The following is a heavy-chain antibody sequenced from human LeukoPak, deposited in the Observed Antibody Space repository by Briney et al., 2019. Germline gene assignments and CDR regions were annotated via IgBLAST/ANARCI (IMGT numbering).Heavy chain of an antibody. CDR1: GYTFTSYG. V-gene: IGHV1-18*01. Sequence: GASVKVSCKASGYTFTSYGISWVRQAPGQGLEWMGWISAYNGNTNYAQKLQGRVTMTTDTSTSTAYMELRSLRSDDTAVYYCARASVAYDSSGYYYVAYFQHWGQGTLVTVSS. J-gene: IGHJ1*01. CDR2: ISAYNGNT. D-gene: IGHD3-22*01. CDR3: ARASVAYDSSGYYYVAYFQH.